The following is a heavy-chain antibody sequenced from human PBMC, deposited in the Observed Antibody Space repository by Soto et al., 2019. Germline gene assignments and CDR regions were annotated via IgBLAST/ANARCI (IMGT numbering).Heavy chain of an antibody. J-gene: IGHJ6*02. CDR1: GFTFSRYW. CDR2: IKQDEGEK. V-gene: IGHV3-7*01. CDR3: XXXXXXXXXXXXXXXXDV. Sequence: EVQLVESGGDLVQPGGSLRLSCAASGFTFSRYWXXXXXXXXXXXXXXXXXIKQDEGEKEYVDSVKGRFTTSRDNAKXXXXXXXXXXXXXXXXXXXXXXXXXXXXXXXXXXXXDVWGQGTTVTVSS.